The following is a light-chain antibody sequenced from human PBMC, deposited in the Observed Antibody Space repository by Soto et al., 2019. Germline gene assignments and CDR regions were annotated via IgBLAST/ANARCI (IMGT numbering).Light chain of an antibody. J-gene: IGKJ1*01. CDR2: AAS. CDR3: QQSFSTPWT. CDR1: QTVSRF. Sequence: DIQMTQSPSSLSASVGDRVTITCRASQTVSRFLNWYHQKPGKAPNLLIYAASTLQSGVPSRFNGSGSGTDFTLTNNSLEPEDFGTYSCQQSFSTPWTFGQGTKVEI. V-gene: IGKV1-39*01.